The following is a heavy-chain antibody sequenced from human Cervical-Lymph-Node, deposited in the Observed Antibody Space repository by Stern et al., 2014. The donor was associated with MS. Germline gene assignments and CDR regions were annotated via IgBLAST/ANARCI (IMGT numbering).Heavy chain of an antibody. D-gene: IGHD4-17*01. Sequence: EVQLEESRAEVKKPGESLKISCKASGYIFKNYWIGWVRQRPGKGLEWMGIIFPDDSDARYNPSFQGQVTLSVDKSFSTAHLQWSSLQASDTAIYYCAREAVTTLRGTDNFYYYGLDVWGQGTTVIVSS. CDR3: AREAVTTLRGTDNFYYYGLDV. CDR1: GYIFKNYW. V-gene: IGHV5-51*03. J-gene: IGHJ6*02. CDR2: IFPDDSDA.